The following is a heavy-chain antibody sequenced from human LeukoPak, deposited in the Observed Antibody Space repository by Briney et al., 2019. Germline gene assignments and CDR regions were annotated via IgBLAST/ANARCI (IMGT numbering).Heavy chain of an antibody. CDR2: IKQDGSEQ. V-gene: IGHV3-7*01. CDR3: ARRTIFGVVISDFSFDF. J-gene: IGHJ4*02. D-gene: IGHD3-3*01. Sequence: GGSLRLSCAASGFTFRNYWMNWVRQAPGKGLEWVANIKQDGSEQDYVDSVKGRFTISRDNAKTSLYLQMTSLRAEDTAVYYCARRTIFGVVISDFSFDFRGQGTLVTVSS. CDR1: GFTFRNYW.